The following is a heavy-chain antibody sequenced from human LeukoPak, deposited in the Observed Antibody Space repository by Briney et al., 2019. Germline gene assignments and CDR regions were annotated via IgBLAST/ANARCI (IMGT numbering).Heavy chain of an antibody. CDR2: ISGSGGST. D-gene: IGHD6-13*01. CDR1: GFTFSSYA. V-gene: IGHV3-23*01. J-gene: IGHJ5*02. Sequence: GGSLRLSCAASGFTFSSYAMSWVRQAPGKGLEWVSAISGSGGSTYYADSVKGRFTISRDNSKNTLYLQMNSLRAEDTAVYYCAKDYSSSSPVGYNWFDPWGQGTLVTVSS. CDR3: AKDYSSSSPVGYNWFDP.